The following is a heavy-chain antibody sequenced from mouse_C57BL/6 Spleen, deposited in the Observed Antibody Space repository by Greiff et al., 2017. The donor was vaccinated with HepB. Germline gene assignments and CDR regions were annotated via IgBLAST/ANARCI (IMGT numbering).Heavy chain of an antibody. CDR2: ISSGSSTI. D-gene: IGHD3-3*01. V-gene: IGHV5-17*01. Sequence: EVMLVESGGGLVKPGGSLKLSCAASGFTFSDYGMHWVRQAPEKGLEWVAYISSGSSTIYYADTVKGRFTISRDNAKNTLCLQMTSLRSEDTAMYYCAKGDGDWYFDVWGTGTTVTVSS. CDR1: GFTFSDYG. J-gene: IGHJ1*03. CDR3: AKGDGDWYFDV.